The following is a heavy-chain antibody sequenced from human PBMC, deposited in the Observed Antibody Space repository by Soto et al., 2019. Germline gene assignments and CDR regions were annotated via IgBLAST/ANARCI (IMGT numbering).Heavy chain of an antibody. D-gene: IGHD2-2*01. Sequence: SETLSLTCTVSGGSISSGDYYWSWIRQPPGKGLAWIGYIYYSGSTYYNPSLKSRVTISVDTSKNQFSLKLGSVTAADTAVYYCARAHSDIVVVPAALNWFDPWGQGTLVTVSS. J-gene: IGHJ5*02. CDR1: GGSISSGDYY. V-gene: IGHV4-30-4*01. CDR3: ARAHSDIVVVPAALNWFDP. CDR2: IYYSGST.